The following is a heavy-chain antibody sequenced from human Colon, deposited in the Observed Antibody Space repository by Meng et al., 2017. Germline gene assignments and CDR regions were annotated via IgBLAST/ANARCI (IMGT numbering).Heavy chain of an antibody. CDR3: ARDKGTTTCDT. CDR2: IWSDGSQK. Sequence: GESLKISCAASGIPFSRSGMHWVRQGPGKGLEWVEMIWSDGSQKYYADSVKGRFTVTRDNSYNTLYLQMNSQRGEDTAVYYCARDKGTTTCDTWGQGTLVTVSS. V-gene: IGHV3-33*01. D-gene: IGHD2/OR15-2a*01. CDR1: GIPFSRSG. J-gene: IGHJ4*02.